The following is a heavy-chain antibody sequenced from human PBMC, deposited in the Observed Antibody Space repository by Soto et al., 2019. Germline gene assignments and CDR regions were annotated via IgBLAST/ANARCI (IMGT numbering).Heavy chain of an antibody. CDR3: ARGAHVDTAVSYYYYYMDV. V-gene: IGHV4-31*03. CDR1: GGSISSGGYY. J-gene: IGHJ6*03. CDR2: IYYSGST. D-gene: IGHD5-18*01. Sequence: QVQLQESGPGLVKPSQTLSLTCTVSGGSISSGGYYWSWIRQHPGKGLEWIGYIYYSGSTYYNPSRKSRVTISVDTSKNQFSLKLSSVTAADTAVYYCARGAHVDTAVSYYYYYMDVWGKGTTVTVSS.